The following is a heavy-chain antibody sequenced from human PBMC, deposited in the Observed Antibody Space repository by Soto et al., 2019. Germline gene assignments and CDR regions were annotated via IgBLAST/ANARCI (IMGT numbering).Heavy chain of an antibody. CDR1: GDSVSSKSAA. V-gene: IGHV6-1*01. J-gene: IGHJ1*01. CDR3: ARGLGSGNYV. Sequence: QVQLLQSGSGLVKPSQTLSLTCAISGDSVSSKSAAWNWFRQSPSRGLEWLGRTFYRSKWSNDSAVSVKGRISVNPDTSKNQFSLQLNSVTPDDTAVYYCARGLGSGNYVWGQGTRVTVSS. D-gene: IGHD3-10*01. CDR2: TFYRSKWSN.